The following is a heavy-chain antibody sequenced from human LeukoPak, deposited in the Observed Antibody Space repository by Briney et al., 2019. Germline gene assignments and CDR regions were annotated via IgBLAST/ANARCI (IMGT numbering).Heavy chain of an antibody. CDR2: ISSSSSYI. Sequence: GGSLRLSCAASGFTFSSYSMNWVRQAPGKGLEWVSSISSSSSYIYYADSVKGRFTISRDNAMNSLYPQMNSLRAEDTAVYYCAPTGQPDDAFDIWGQGTMVTVSS. J-gene: IGHJ3*02. CDR1: GFTFSSYS. CDR3: APTGQPDDAFDI. V-gene: IGHV3-21*01. D-gene: IGHD7-27*01.